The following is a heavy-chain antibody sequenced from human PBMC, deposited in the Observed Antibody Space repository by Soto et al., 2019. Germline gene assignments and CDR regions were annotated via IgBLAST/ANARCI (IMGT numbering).Heavy chain of an antibody. J-gene: IGHJ6*02. V-gene: IGHV1-46*01. CDR1: GYTFTSYY. CDR3: AREGILTGYQPRDYYYGMDV. CDR2: INPSGGST. D-gene: IGHD3-9*01. Sequence: ASVKVSCKASGYTFTSYYMHWVRQAPGQGLEWMGIINPSGGSTSYAQKFQGRVTMTRYTSTSTVYMELSSLRSEDTAVYYCAREGILTGYQPRDYYYGMDVWGQGTTVTVSS.